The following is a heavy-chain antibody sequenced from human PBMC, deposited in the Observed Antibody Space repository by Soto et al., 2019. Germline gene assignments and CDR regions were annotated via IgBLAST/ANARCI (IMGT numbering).Heavy chain of an antibody. J-gene: IGHJ5*02. V-gene: IGHV4-4*07. CDR3: VRDGTKTLRDWFDP. D-gene: IGHD1-1*01. CDR1: GASISGFY. CDR2: IYATGTT. Sequence: PSETLALTCTVSGASISGFYWSWIRKSAGKGLEWIGRIYATGTTDYNPSLKSRVMMSVDTSKKQFSLKLRSVTAADTAVYYCVRDGTKTLRDWFDPWGQGISVTVSS.